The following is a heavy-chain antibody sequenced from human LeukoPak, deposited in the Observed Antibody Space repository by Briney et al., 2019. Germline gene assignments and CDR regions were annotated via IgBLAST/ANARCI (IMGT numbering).Heavy chain of an antibody. CDR1: GFSFISYG. V-gene: IGHV3-30*18. D-gene: IGHD4-17*01. CDR3: AKRPSDYGDYVTYFDY. J-gene: IGHJ4*02. Sequence: GGSLRLSWAASGFSFISYGMHWVRQAPGKGLEWVGVRSDDGRNKKYADSVKGRFTIARDNSKDTLYLQMNSLRDEDTAVYYCAKRPSDYGDYVTYFDYWGQGTLVTVSS. CDR2: RSDDGRNK.